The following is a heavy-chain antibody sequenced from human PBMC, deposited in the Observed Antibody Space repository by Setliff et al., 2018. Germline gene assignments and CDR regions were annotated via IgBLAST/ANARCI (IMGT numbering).Heavy chain of an antibody. J-gene: IGHJ3*02. Sequence: ASVKVSCKASGGTFSRYAISWVRQAPGQGLEWMGGIIPILGIANHAQKFQGRVTITADESTSTAYMELSSLRSEDTAVYYCAREEARGYSHGDAFDIWGQGTMVTVSS. CDR2: IIPILGIA. D-gene: IGHD5-18*01. CDR3: AREEARGYSHGDAFDI. V-gene: IGHV1-69*10. CDR1: GGTFSRYA.